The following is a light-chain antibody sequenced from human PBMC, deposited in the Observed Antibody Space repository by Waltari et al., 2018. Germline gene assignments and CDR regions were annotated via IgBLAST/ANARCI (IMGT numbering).Light chain of an antibody. J-gene: IGKJ4*01. CDR1: RSVNSN. CDR3: QQNNDWPVT. CDR2: GAS. Sequence: EIVMTQSPATLSVSPGERATLSCRASRSVNSNLAWYQQKPGQAPRLLIYGASTRATDIPARFSGSGSGTEFTLTISSLQSEDFAFYYGQQNNDWPVTFGGGTKVEIK. V-gene: IGKV3-15*01.